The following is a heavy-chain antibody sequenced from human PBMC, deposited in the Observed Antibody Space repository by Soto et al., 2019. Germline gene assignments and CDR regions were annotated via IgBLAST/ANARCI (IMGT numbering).Heavy chain of an antibody. Sequence: ASVKVSCKASGYTFTGYYMHWVRQAPGQGLEWMGWINPNSVGTNYAQKFQGWVTMTRDTSISTAYMELSRLRSDDTAVYYCARDKGIAAAGTNYYYMDVWGKGTTVTVSS. V-gene: IGHV1-2*04. CDR3: ARDKGIAAAGTNYYYMDV. CDR2: INPNSVGT. CDR1: GYTFTGYY. D-gene: IGHD6-13*01. J-gene: IGHJ6*03.